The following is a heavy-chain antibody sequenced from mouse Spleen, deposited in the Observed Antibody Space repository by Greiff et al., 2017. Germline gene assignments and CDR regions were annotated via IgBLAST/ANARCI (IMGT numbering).Heavy chain of an antibody. CDR2: IDPSDSYT. J-gene: IGHJ2*01. CDR1: GYTFTSYW. V-gene: IGHV1-69*02. Sequence: VQLQQPGAELVKPGASVKLSCKASGYTFTSYWMHWVKQRPGQGLEWIGEIDPSDSYTNYNQKFKGKATLTVDKSSSTAYMQLSSLTSEDSAVYYCARLRRIPYWGQGTTLTVSS. CDR3: ARLRRIPY.